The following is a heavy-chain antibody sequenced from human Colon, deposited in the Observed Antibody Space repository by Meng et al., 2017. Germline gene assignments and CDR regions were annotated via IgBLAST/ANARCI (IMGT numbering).Heavy chain of an antibody. CDR3: ARVIYASGNMAHLDY. Sequence: QLRPQEAGPGLVKPSGSLSLTCAVSGDSIWRSNWWRWVRQPPGRGLEWIGEVYHSGSTNYNPSLKNRVTMTVDKSKNEFSLTLSSVTAADTAFYYCARVIYASGNMAHLDYWGPGTLVTVSS. J-gene: IGHJ4*02. CDR2: VYHSGST. D-gene: IGHD2/OR15-2a*01. CDR1: GDSIWRSNW. V-gene: IGHV4-4*02.